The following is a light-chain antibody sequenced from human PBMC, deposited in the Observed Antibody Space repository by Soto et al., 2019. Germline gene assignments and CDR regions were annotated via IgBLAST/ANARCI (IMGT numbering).Light chain of an antibody. Sequence: QSVLTQPPSASGSPGQSVTISCTGTSSDVGGYTYVSWYQQHPGKAPKLIIYEVIKRPSGVPDRFSGSKSGNTAFLTVSGLQAEDEADYYCSSYAGSNNFVFGTGTKVTVL. V-gene: IGLV2-8*01. CDR3: SSYAGSNNFV. CDR2: EVI. CDR1: SSDVGGYTY. J-gene: IGLJ1*01.